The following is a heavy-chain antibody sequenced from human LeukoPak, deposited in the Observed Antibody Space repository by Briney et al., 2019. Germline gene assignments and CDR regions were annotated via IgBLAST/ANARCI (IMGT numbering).Heavy chain of an antibody. CDR3: AKMEYMVRGVNNY. CDR1: GFTFDDYA. CDR2: ISWNSGSI. V-gene: IGHV3-9*01. J-gene: IGHJ4*02. D-gene: IGHD3-10*01. Sequence: GGSLRLSCAASGFTFDDYAMHWVRQAPGKGLEWVSGISWNSGSIGYADSVKSRFTISRDNAKNSLYLQMNSLRAEDTAVYYCAKMEYMVRGVNNYWGQGTLVTVSS.